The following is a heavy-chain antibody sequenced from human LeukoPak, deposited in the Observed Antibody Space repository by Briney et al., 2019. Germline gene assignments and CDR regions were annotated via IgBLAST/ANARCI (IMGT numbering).Heavy chain of an antibody. J-gene: IGHJ4*02. CDR3: AREGYSGYDFDY. CDR1: GGTFSSYA. V-gene: IGHV1-69*13. Sequence: SVKVSCKASGGTFSSYAISWVRQAPGQGLEWMGGIIPIFSTANYAQKFQGRVTITADESTSTAYMELSSLRSEDTAVYYCAREGYSGYDFDYWGQGTLVTVSS. D-gene: IGHD5-12*01. CDR2: IIPIFSTA.